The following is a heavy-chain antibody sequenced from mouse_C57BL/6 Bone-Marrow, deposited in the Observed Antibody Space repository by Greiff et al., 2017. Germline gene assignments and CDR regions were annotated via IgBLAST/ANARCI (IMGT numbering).Heavy chain of an antibody. D-gene: IGHD2-3*01. J-gene: IGHJ3*01. Sequence: EVQLVESGGGLVKPGGSLKLSCAASGFTFSSYAMSWVRQTPEKRLEWVATISDGGSYTYYPENVKGRFTISRDNAKNNLYLQMSHLKSEDTAMYYCARVGYDGAAYWGQGTLVTVSA. CDR2: ISDGGSYT. CDR3: ARVGYDGAAY. CDR1: GFTFSSYA. V-gene: IGHV5-4*01.